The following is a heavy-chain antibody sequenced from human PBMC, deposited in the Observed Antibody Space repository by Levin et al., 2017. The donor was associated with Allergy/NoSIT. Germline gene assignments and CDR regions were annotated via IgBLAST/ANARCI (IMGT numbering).Heavy chain of an antibody. Sequence: ASVKVSCKASGGTFSSYAISWVRQAPGQGLEWMGGIIPIFGTANYAQKFQGRVTITADESTSTAYMELSSLRSEDTAVYYCARGSVAAAGLEFWNYWGQGTLVTVSS. D-gene: IGHD6-13*01. CDR2: IIPIFGTA. V-gene: IGHV1-69*13. CDR3: ARGSVAAAGLEFWNY. J-gene: IGHJ4*02. CDR1: GGTFSSYA.